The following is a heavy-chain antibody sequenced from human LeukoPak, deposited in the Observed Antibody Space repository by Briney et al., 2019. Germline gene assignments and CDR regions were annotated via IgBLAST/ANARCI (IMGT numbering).Heavy chain of an antibody. D-gene: IGHD2-2*01. CDR1: GYSFTSYW. J-gene: IGHJ5*02. Sequence: GESLKISCKGSGYSFTSYWIGWVRQMPGKGLEWMGIIYPGDSDTRYSPSFQGQVTISADKSISTAYLQWSSLKASDTAMYYCARGAADCSSTSCSARRFDPWGRGTLVTVSS. V-gene: IGHV5-51*01. CDR2: IYPGDSDT. CDR3: ARGAADCSSTSCSARRFDP.